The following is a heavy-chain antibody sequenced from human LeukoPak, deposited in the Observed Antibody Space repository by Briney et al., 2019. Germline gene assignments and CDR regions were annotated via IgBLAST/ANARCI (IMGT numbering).Heavy chain of an antibody. CDR1: GGTFSSYA. V-gene: IGHV1-69*13. CDR2: IIPIFGTA. D-gene: IGHD6-19*01. Sequence: ASVKVSCKASGGTFSSYAISWVRQAPGQGLEWMGGIIPIFGTANYAQKFQGRVTITADESTSTAYMELSSLRSEDTAVYYCARGYAADSSGWWTYDAFDIWGQGTMVTVSS. CDR3: ARGYAADSSGWWTYDAFDI. J-gene: IGHJ3*02.